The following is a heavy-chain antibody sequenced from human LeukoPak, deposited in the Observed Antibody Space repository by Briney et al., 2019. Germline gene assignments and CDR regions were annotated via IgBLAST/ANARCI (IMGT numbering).Heavy chain of an antibody. CDR2: VYYSGST. J-gene: IGHJ1*01. CDR3: AKAGSVIAMDS. D-gene: IGHD3/OR15-3a*01. CDR1: GASISSGGHY. V-gene: IGHV4-31*03. Sequence: SQTLSLTCTVSGASISSGGHYWNWIRQHPGKGLEWIGYVYYSGSTFYNPSLRSRLSISLDTSKNQFSLEMTSVTAADTAVYYRAKAGSVIAMDSWGQGTPVTVSS.